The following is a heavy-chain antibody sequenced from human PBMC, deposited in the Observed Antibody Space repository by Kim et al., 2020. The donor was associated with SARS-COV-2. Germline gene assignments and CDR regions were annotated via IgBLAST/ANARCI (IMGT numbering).Heavy chain of an antibody. CDR3: AKEYIRGNGGSYRYSWFDP. CDR2: IWYDGSNK. Sequence: GGSLRLSCAASGFTFSSYGMHWVRQAPGKGLEWVAVIWYDGSNKYYADSVKGRFTISRDNSKNTLYLQMNSLRAEDTAVYYCAKEYIRGNGGSYRYSWFDPWGQGTLVTVSS. D-gene: IGHD3-16*02. CDR1: GFTFSSYG. V-gene: IGHV3-33*06. J-gene: IGHJ5*02.